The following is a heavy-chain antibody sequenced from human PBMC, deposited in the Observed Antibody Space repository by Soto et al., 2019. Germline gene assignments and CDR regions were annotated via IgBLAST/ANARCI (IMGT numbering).Heavy chain of an antibody. CDR3: GRGCSSTSCGGGGMDV. V-gene: IGHV4-39*01. CDR1: GGSISSSSYY. CDR2: TYYSGST. D-gene: IGHD2-2*01. Sequence: PSETLSLTCTVSGGSISSSSYYWGWIRQPPGKGLEWIGSTYYSGSTYYNPSLKSRVTISVDTSKNQFSLKLSSVTAADTAAYNCGRGCSSTSCGGGGMDVWGQGTRVTVSS. J-gene: IGHJ6*02.